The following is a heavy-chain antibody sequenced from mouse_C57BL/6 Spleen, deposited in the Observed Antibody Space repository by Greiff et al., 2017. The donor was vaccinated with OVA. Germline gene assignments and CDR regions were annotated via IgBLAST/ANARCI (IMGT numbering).Heavy chain of an antibody. D-gene: IGHD1-1*01. J-gene: IGHJ1*03. Sequence: VQLQQSGPELVKPGASVTISCTASGYAFSSAWMNWVKQRPGQGLEWIGWIYPGDGDTNYNGKFKGKATMTADTSYSTAYMQLSSLTSEDTAVSFCERSEYYCSSHRYFDVWGTGTTLTVSS. CDR3: ERSEYYCSSHRYFDV. CDR1: GYAFSSAW. V-gene: IGHV1-82*01. CDR2: IYPGDGDT.